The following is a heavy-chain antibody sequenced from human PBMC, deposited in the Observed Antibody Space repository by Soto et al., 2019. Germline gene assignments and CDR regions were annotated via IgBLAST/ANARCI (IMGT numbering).Heavy chain of an antibody. CDR1: GFTFSSYS. CDR2: ISSSSSYI. Sequence: GGSLRLSCAASGFTFSSYSMNWVRQAPGKGLEWVSPISSSSSYIYYADSVKGRFTISRDNAKNSLYLQMNSLRVEDTAVYYCARDFRPLRITMIVVVRDSGMDVWGQGTTVTVSS. CDR3: ARDFRPLRITMIVVVRDSGMDV. V-gene: IGHV3-21*01. D-gene: IGHD3-22*01. J-gene: IGHJ6*02.